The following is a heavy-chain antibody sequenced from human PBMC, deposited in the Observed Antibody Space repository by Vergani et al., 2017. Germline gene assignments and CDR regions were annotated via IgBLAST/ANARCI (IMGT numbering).Heavy chain of an antibody. CDR1: GFSLSTSGMC. V-gene: IGHV2-70*15. J-gene: IGHJ6*02. CDR3: AREHASGWSEYYYYGMDV. Sequence: QVTLRESGPALVKPTQTLTLTCTFPGFSLSTSGMCVSWIRQPPGKALEWLARIDWDDDKYYSTSLKTRLTISKDTSKNQVVLTMTNMDPVDTATYYCAREHASGWSEYYYYGMDVWGQGTTVTVSS. CDR2: IDWDDDK. D-gene: IGHD6-19*01.